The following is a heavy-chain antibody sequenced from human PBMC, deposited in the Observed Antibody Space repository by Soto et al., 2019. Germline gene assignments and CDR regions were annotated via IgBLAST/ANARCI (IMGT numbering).Heavy chain of an antibody. V-gene: IGHV4-59*01. CDR2: IYYSGST. D-gene: IGHD6-13*01. CDR3: ACSSWYYLFDY. J-gene: IGHJ4*02. CDR1: GGSISSYY. Sequence: PSETLSLTCTVSGGSISSYYWSWIRQPPGKGLEWIGYIYYSGSTNYNPSLKSRVTISVDTSKNQFSLKLSSVTAADTAVYYCACSSWYYLFDYWGQGTLVTVSS.